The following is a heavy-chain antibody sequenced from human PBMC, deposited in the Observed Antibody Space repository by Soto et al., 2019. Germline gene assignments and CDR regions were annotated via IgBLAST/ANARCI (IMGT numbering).Heavy chain of an antibody. D-gene: IGHD3-22*01. CDR3: ARDRGSTMIVAYAFDI. Sequence: QVQLVQSGAEVKKPGASVKVSCKASGYTFTSYYMHWVRQAPGQGLEWMGIINPSGGSTSYAQKFQGRVTMTRDTSTSTVYMELSSLRSEDTAVYYCARDRGSTMIVAYAFDIWGQGTMVTVSS. CDR1: GYTFTSYY. J-gene: IGHJ3*02. V-gene: IGHV1-46*01. CDR2: INPSGGST.